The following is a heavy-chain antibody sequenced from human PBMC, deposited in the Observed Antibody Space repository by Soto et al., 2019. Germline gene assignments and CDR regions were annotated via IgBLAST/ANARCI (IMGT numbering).Heavy chain of an antibody. CDR2: IYYSGST. D-gene: IGHD3-10*01. J-gene: IGHJ3*02. V-gene: IGHV4-31*03. Sequence: PSVTLSLTCTVSGGSISSGGYYWSWNRQHPGKGLEWIGYIYYSGSTYYNPSLKSRVTISVDTSKNQFSLKLSSVTAADTAVYYCARPSISRYGSGYAFDIWGQGTVVTVSS. CDR3: ARPSISRYGSGYAFDI. CDR1: GGSISSGGYY.